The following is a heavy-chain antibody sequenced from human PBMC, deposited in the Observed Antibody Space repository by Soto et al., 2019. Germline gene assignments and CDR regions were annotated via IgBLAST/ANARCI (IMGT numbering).Heavy chain of an antibody. CDR2: IWYDGSNK. Sequence: SLRLSCAPSGFTFSDYGMHWVRQAPGKGLEWVAVIWYDGSNKYYADSVKGRFTISRDNSKNKLYLQMNSLRAEDTAVYYCARDKQYQFDYWGQGALVTVSS. D-gene: IGHD2-2*01. V-gene: IGHV3-33*01. CDR3: ARDKQYQFDY. CDR1: GFTFSDYG. J-gene: IGHJ4*02.